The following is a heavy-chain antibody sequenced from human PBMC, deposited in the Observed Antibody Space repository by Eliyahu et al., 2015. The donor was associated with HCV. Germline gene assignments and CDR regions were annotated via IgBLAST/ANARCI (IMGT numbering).Heavy chain of an antibody. CDR3: AREQARGGMTN. CDR1: GFTVRNNY. J-gene: IGHJ4*02. V-gene: IGHV3-53*01. D-gene: IGHD4-23*01. Sequence: EVQLVESGGGLIQPGGSLRLSCAASGFTVRNNYMNWVRQTPGKGLEWVSVIYTGDSTYYADSVKGRFTISRDNSKNTLYLQMNSLRAEDTAVYYCAREQARGGMTNWGQGTLVTVSS. CDR2: IYTGDST.